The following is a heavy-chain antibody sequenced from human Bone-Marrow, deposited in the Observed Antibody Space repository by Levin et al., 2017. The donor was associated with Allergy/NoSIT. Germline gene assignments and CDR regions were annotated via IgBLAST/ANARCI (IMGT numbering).Heavy chain of an antibody. Sequence: LSLTCAASGFKFDDYAMHWVRQAPGKGLEWVSSISWNSNSIDYADSVKGRFTISRDNAKNSVYLQMNSLRAEDTALYYCAKDDSPNPGAFDIWGQGTMVTVSS. CDR2: ISWNSNSI. J-gene: IGHJ3*02. D-gene: IGHD3-22*01. CDR3: AKDDSPNPGAFDI. V-gene: IGHV3-9*01. CDR1: GFKFDDYA.